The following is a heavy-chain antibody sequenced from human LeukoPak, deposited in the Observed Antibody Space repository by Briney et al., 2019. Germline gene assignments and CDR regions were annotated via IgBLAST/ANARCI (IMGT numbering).Heavy chain of an antibody. CDR1: GGSINSYY. J-gene: IGHJ4*02. V-gene: IGHV4-59*01. D-gene: IGHD1-26*01. Sequence: KASETLSLTCTVSGGSINSYYWSWIRQPPGKGLEWIAYIYYSGSTSYNPSLKSRVTISVDTSKNQFSPKLNSVTAADTAMYYCARLFHPALSGNYPFDYWGQGTLVTVSS. CDR3: ARLFHPALSGNYPFDY. CDR2: IYYSGST.